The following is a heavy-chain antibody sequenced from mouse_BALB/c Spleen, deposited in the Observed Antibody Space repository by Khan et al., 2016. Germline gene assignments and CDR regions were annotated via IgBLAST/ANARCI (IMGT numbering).Heavy chain of an antibody. CDR1: GFNIKDTY. J-gene: IGHJ3*01. Sequence: VQLQQSGAELVKPGASVKLSCTAPGFNIKDTYMHWVKQRPEQGLEWIGRIDPANGNTKYDPKCQGEATITADTSSTTAYLQLSSLTSEDTAVYSYARSPYDYDVGFAYWGQGTLVTVSA. D-gene: IGHD2-4*01. CDR3: ARSPYDYDVGFAY. CDR2: IDPANGNT. V-gene: IGHV14-3*02.